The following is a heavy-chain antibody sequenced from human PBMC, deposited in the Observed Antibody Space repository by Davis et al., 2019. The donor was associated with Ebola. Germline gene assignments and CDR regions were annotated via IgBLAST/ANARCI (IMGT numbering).Heavy chain of an antibody. J-gene: IGHJ3*02. Sequence: PGGSLRLSCAASGFSFSSFGMNWVRQAPGEGLEWVSYITGSGETTYYADSVKGRFTASRDNAKNSLYLQMNGLRDEDTAVYYCARDRSGGAFDIWGQGTMVTVSS. CDR3: ARDRSGGAFDI. V-gene: IGHV3-48*02. CDR1: GFSFSSFG. CDR2: ITGSGETT. D-gene: IGHD1-26*01.